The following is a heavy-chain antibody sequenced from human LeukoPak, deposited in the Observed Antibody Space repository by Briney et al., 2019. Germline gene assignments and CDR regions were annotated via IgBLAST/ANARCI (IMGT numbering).Heavy chain of an antibody. CDR3: ARIWIAVAGPGVDY. CDR1: GFALRTARMG. Sequence: SGPVLCHPTGPLTLTCTVSGFALRTARMGGSWIRHPPGKALEWLAHIFSNDEKSYSTSLKSRLTISKDTSKSQVVLTMTNMDPVDTATYYCARIWIAVAGPGVDYWGQGTLVTVSS. J-gene: IGHJ4*02. CDR2: IFSNDEK. D-gene: IGHD6-19*01. V-gene: IGHV2-26*01.